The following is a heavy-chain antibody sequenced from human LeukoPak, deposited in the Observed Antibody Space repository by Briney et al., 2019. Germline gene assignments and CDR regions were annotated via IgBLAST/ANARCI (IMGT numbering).Heavy chain of an antibody. V-gene: IGHV3-23*01. D-gene: IGHD2-15*01. Sequence: GGSLRLSCAASGFTFYNYAMSWVRQAPGKGLEWVSALIDSGDTTYYVDSVKGRFTISRDNSKNTLFLQMNSLTAEDTAIYYCVKEGGSFLTWFDSWGQGSLVTVSS. J-gene: IGHJ5*01. CDR3: VKEGGSFLTWFDS. CDR2: LIDSGDTT. CDR1: GFTFYNYA.